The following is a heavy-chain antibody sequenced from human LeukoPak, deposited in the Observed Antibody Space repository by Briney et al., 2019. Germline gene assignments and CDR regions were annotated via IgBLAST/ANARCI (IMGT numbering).Heavy chain of an antibody. Sequence: PGGSLRLSCAASGFTFSNYAMSRVRQAPGKGLEWVSTISAGTRSTYYADSVKGRFTISRDNSKNTLYLQMNSLSAVDTAVFYCAKGKKGEIYDSSGYFSQDFDYWGQGTLVTVSS. D-gene: IGHD3-22*01. V-gene: IGHV3-23*01. CDR1: GFTFSNYA. CDR2: ISAGTRST. CDR3: AKGKKGEIYDSSGYFSQDFDY. J-gene: IGHJ4*02.